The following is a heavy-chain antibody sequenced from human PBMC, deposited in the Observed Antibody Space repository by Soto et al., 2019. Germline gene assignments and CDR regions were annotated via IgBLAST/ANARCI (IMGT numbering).Heavy chain of an antibody. CDR1: GGSVSSGRFY. Sequence: SETLSLTCTVSGGSVSSGRFYWSWIRQPPGKGLEWIGYIYYTGTTNYNPSLRSRVTISVDTSKNQFSLKLTSVTAADTAVYYCARSGSGSGWLGGQGTLVTVSS. V-gene: IGHV4-61*01. J-gene: IGHJ4*02. D-gene: IGHD6-19*01. CDR2: IYYTGTT. CDR3: ARSGSGSGWL.